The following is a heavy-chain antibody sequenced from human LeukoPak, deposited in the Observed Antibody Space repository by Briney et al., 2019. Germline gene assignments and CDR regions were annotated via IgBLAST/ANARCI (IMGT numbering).Heavy chain of an antibody. J-gene: IGHJ3*02. CDR2: ITRSSSSV. V-gene: IGHV3-21*01. CDR3: ARFETSPGGVAFDI. D-gene: IGHD3-10*01. CDR1: GFXFSSYS. Sequence: GGSLRLSCAASGFXFSSYSINWVRQAPGKGLEWLSSITRSSSSVYYAGSVKGRFTISRDNAKNSLFLQMTSLRVEDTAVYYCARFETSPGGVAFDIWGQGTMVTVSS.